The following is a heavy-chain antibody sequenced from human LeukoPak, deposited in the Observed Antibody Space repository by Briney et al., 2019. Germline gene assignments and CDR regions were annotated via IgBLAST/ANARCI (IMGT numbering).Heavy chain of an antibody. CDR3: VTYYFDSSGPKKNY. CDR2: INHSGGT. V-gene: IGHV4-34*01. D-gene: IGHD3-22*01. J-gene: IGHJ4*02. Sequence: SETLSLTCAVYGGSFSGYYWSWIRQPPGKGLEWIGEINHSGGTNYNPSLKSRVTISVDTSKKQFSLKLSSVTAADTAVYYCVTYYFDSSGPKKNYWGQGTLVTVSS. CDR1: GGSFSGYY.